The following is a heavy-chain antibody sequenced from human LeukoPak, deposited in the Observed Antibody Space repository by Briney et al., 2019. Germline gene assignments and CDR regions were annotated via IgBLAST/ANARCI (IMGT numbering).Heavy chain of an antibody. J-gene: IGHJ4*02. CDR1: GYTFTGYY. Sequence: ASVKVSCKASGYTFTGYYMHWVRQAPGQGLEWVGWINPDSGGTNYAQKFQGRVTMTRDTSTSTVYMELSSLRSGDTAVYYCARFAVHRRITVAGQFGLDYWGQGTLVSLSS. V-gene: IGHV1-2*02. CDR3: ARFAVHRRITVAGQFGLDY. CDR2: INPDSGGT. D-gene: IGHD6-19*01.